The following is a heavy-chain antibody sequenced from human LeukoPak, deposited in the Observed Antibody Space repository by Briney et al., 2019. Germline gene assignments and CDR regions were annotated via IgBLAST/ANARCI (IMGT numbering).Heavy chain of an antibody. V-gene: IGHV4-4*07. CDR1: GGSISGYY. CDR3: ARLITRTTTAFDI. J-gene: IGHJ3*02. D-gene: IGHD1-7*01. Sequence: SETLSLTCSVSGGSISGYYWTWIRQPAGKGLEGIGRVYTSGSTHYNPSLKTRLTMSVDTSKNQFSLKLSSVTAADTAVYYCARLITRTTTAFDIWGQGTMVTVSS. CDR2: VYTSGST.